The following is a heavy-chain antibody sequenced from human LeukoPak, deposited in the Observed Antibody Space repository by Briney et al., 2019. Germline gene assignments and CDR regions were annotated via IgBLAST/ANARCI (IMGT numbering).Heavy chain of an antibody. D-gene: IGHD5-24*01. J-gene: IGHJ4*02. Sequence: GGSLRLSCAPSGFTFSSYWMHWVRQAPGKGLVWVSRINSDGSSTNYADSVKGRFTISRDNAKNTLYLQMNSLRADDTAVYYCARGGDGYNPDYFDYWGQGTLVTVSS. CDR3: ARGGDGYNPDYFDY. CDR1: GFTFSSYW. V-gene: IGHV3-74*01. CDR2: INSDGSST.